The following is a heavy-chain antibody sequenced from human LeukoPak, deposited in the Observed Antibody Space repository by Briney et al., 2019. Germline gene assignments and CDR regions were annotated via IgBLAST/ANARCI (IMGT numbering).Heavy chain of an antibody. V-gene: IGHV5-51*01. CDR2: VYPRDSDV. J-gene: IGHJ4*02. D-gene: IGHD4-17*01. CDR3: ARVVTTVTNFDY. CDR1: GFTFINYW. Sequence: PGESLKISCKGSGFTFINYWIGWVRQLPGKGLEWMEVVYPRDSDVRYSPSFQGQVAISADKSINTAYLRWSSLKASDTAIYYCARVVTTVTNFDYWGQGTLVTVSP.